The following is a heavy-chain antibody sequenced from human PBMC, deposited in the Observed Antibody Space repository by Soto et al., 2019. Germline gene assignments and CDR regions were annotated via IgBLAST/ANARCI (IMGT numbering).Heavy chain of an antibody. CDR2: IYPDSGGT. CDR1: GYAFSGFY. J-gene: IGHJ4*02. D-gene: IGHD2-8*01. V-gene: IGHV1-2*02. Sequence: GASVKVSCKTSGYAFSGFYIHWVRQAPGQGLESMGWIYPDSGGTDYAQKFQGRVTMTRDTSISTAYMELSRLRSDDTAVYYCRVTGVSEVDYWGQGTLVTVYS. CDR3: RVTGVSEVDY.